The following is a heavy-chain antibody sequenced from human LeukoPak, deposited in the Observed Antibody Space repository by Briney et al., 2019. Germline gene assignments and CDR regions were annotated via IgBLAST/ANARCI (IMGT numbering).Heavy chain of an antibody. V-gene: IGHV1-8*01. CDR1: RYTFPSYD. J-gene: IGHJ6*02. CDR2: MNPNSGNT. CDR3: ARRIAVAGYYYYGMDV. D-gene: IGHD6-19*01. Sequence: ASVTVSCPAYRYTFPSYDINWVPQAARQGLERMGWMNPNSGNTGYAQKFQGRVTMTRNTSISTAYMELSSLRSEDTAVYYCARRIAVAGYYYYGMDVWGQGTTVTVSS.